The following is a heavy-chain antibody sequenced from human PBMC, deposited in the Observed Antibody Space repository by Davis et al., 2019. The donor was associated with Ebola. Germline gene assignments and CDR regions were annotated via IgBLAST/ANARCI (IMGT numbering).Heavy chain of an antibody. CDR2: IYTGDSDT. CDR1: GYSFTTYW. CDR3: AKQASLYGSIDY. D-gene: IGHD2/OR15-2a*01. Sequence: GEFLKISCKGSGYSFTTYWIAWVRQTPAKGLEWMGIIYTGDSDTRYSPSFEGQVTISVDRSISTAFLQWSSLKASDTAMYYCAKQASLYGSIDYWGQGTLVTVSS. J-gene: IGHJ4*02. V-gene: IGHV5-51*01.